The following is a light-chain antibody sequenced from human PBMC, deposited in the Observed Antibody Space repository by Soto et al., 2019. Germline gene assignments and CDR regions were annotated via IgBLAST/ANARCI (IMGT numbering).Light chain of an antibody. J-gene: IGLJ1*01. CDR3: SSYAGTNNYV. CDR1: SSDVGGYNY. Sequence: QSALTQPPSASGSPGQSVTISCTGTSSDVGGYNYVPWYQQHPGKAPKLMIYEVTRRPLGVPDRFSGSKSGNTASLTVSGLQADDEADYYCSSYAGTNNYVFGTGTKLTVL. V-gene: IGLV2-8*01. CDR2: EVT.